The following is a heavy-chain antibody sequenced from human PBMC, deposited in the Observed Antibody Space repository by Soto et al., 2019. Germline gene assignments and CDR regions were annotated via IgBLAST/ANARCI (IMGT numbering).Heavy chain of an antibody. CDR1: GGLFSSYA. CDR2: IIPIFGTA. V-gene: IGHV1-69*01. Sequence: QEQLVQAGAEVKKPGSSVKVSCKASGGLFSSYAISLVRQAPGHGLEWMGGIIPIFGTANYARKFQGRVTITADESTSTGYMGLSSLKSEDTAIYYCAGGGSGYVWFNEFWGQGTLVTVSS. J-gene: IGHJ4*02. CDR3: AGGGSGYVWFNEF. D-gene: IGHD3-16*01.